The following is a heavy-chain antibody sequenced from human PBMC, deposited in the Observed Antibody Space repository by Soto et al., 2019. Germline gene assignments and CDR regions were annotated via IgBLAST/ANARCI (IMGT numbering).Heavy chain of an antibody. V-gene: IGHV4-4*07. CDR3: ARALSSAAGLYFDY. CDR2: IHTTENT. CDR1: GDSISSYY. Sequence: PSEPLSLTCTVSGDSISSYYWSWIRQPAGKGMEWIGRIHTTENTNYNPSLKSRVTMSIDTSKNQFSLKLSSLTAADTAVYYCARALSSAAGLYFDYWGQGTRVTVSS. D-gene: IGHD6-13*01. J-gene: IGHJ4*02.